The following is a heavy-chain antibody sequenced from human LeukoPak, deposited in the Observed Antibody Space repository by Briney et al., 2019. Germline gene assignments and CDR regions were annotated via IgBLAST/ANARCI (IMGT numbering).Heavy chain of an antibody. CDR2: IRYVGSNK. CDR1: GFTFSIYG. D-gene: IGHD3-10*01. CDR3: AKVAELGERPFDY. V-gene: IGHV3-30*02. J-gene: IGHJ4*02. Sequence: PGGSLRLSCAASGFTFSIYGVHWVRQAPGKGLEWVAFIRYVGSNKYYADSVKGRFTISRDNSTNTLYLQMNSLTAKDTAVYYCAKVAELGERPFDYWGQGTLVTVSS.